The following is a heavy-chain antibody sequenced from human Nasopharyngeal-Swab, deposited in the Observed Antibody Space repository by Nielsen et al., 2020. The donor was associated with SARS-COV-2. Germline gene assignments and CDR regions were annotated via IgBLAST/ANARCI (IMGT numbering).Heavy chain of an antibody. CDR1: GFTFSSYA. Sequence: GESLKISCAASGFTFSSYAMSWVRQAPGKGLEWVSGIDSGGSSTDYADSVKGRFTITRDSSKNTLYLQMKSLRAEDTAVSYCAKSLLTIFGVVEICSPLETIFDYWGPVTLVTVSS. CDR2: IDSGGSST. J-gene: IGHJ4*02. D-gene: IGHD3-3*01. V-gene: IGHV3-23*03. CDR3: AKSLLTIFGVVEICSPLETIFDY.